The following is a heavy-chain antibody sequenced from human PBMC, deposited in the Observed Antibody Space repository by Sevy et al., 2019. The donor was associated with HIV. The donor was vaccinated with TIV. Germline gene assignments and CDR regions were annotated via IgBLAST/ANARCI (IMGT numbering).Heavy chain of an antibody. Sequence: TLSLTCTVSGGSISSNYWSWIRQPPGKGLEWIGYIYSSGSSYNPSLHSRVSISMDTSKNQFSLKLNSVTAADTAVYYCARSSGYSYGDFDYWGQGTLVTVSS. CDR1: GGSISSNY. V-gene: IGHV4-59*01. D-gene: IGHD5-18*01. J-gene: IGHJ4*02. CDR2: IYSSGSS. CDR3: ARSSGYSYGDFDY.